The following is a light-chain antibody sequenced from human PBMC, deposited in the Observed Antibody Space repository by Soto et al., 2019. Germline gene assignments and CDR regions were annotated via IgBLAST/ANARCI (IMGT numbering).Light chain of an antibody. CDR1: QSLLHSNGYSY. V-gene: IGKV2-28*01. J-gene: IGKJ4*01. CDR2: LSS. CDR3: RQTLQPPLT. Sequence: DIVMHQSPLSLPVTPGEPASISCWSSQSLLHSNGYSYLDWYLQKLGQSPQPLIFLSSSRASGVPDRFSGSGSGTDFTLKISRVEAEDVGVYYFRQTLQPPLTFGGGTKLESK.